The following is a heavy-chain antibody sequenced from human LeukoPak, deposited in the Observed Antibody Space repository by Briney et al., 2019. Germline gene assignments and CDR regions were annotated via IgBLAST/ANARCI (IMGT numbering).Heavy chain of an antibody. CDR1: GYTFTSYY. D-gene: IGHD3-22*01. CDR3: ARGLSYDSSGYYYDSKYYFGY. V-gene: IGHV1-46*01. Sequence: GASVKVSCKASGYTFTSYYMHWVRQAPGQGLEWMGIINPSGGSTTYAQKFQGRVTMTRDMSTSTVYMELSSLRSEDTAVYYCARGLSYDSSGYYYDSKYYFGYWGQGTLVTVSS. CDR2: INPSGGST. J-gene: IGHJ4*02.